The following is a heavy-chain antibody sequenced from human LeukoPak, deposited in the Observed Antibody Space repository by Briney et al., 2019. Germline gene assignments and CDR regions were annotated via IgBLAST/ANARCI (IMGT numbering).Heavy chain of an antibody. CDR2: INPDNGAT. V-gene: IGHV1-2*02. CDR1: GYSFIDHY. Sequence: ASVNVSCKASGYSFIDHYIHWVRQAPAQGLEWMGWINPDNGATNYAQKFQGRVTMTRDTSITTAYMDVNSLRSDDTAVYYCAMIVYASGGPTSYYDFWGPGTLVTVSP. CDR3: AMIVYASGGPTSYYDF. J-gene: IGHJ4*02. D-gene: IGHD3-10*01.